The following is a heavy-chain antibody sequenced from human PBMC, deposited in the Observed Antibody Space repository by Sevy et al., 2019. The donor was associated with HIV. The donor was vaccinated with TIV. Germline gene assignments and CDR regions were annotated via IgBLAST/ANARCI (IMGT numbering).Heavy chain of an antibody. J-gene: IGHJ3*02. CDR3: VRDRSASWIDAFDI. CDR2: ISNSGRTT. CDR1: GFTFSDYY. Sequence: GGSLRLSCAASGFTFSDYYMTWVRQAPGKGLEWIAYISNSGRTTHNADSVDGQFTISRDNAKNSLYLQMNSLRVEDTAVYYCVRDRSASWIDAFDIWGRGARVTVSS. V-gene: IGHV3-11*04. D-gene: IGHD2-2*03.